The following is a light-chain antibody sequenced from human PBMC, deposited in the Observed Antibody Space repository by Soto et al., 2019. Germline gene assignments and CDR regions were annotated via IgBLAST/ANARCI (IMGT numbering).Light chain of an antibody. J-gene: IGLJ3*02. CDR2: DND. V-gene: IGLV1-51*01. CDR3: AAWESSMSAGV. Sequence: QPVLPQPPSVSAAPGQKVTSSCSGSRSNIGNNYVSWYQHLPGTAPKLLIYDNDKRPSGIPDRFSASKSGTSATLGITGLQTGDEADYYCAAWESSMSAGVFGGGTKVTLL. CDR1: RSNIGNNY.